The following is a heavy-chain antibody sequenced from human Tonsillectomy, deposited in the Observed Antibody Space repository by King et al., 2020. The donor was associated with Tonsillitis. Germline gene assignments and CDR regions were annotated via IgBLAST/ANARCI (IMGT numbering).Heavy chain of an antibody. CDR3: ARVGGGALGDYGMDV. Sequence: VQLQESGPGLVKPSETLSLTCTVSGASMSDNYWTWVRQPPGKGLDWIAYIHYSGGTDYNSSLKSRVTISLDTSKNQFSLKLTSVTAADTATYYCARVGGGALGDYGMDVWGQGITVTVSS. CDR2: IHYSGGT. CDR1: GASMSDNY. D-gene: IGHD3-16*01. V-gene: IGHV4-59*01. J-gene: IGHJ6*02.